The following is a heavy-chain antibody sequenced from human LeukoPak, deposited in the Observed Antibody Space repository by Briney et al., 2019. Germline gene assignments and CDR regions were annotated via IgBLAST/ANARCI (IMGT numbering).Heavy chain of an antibody. D-gene: IGHD5-18*01. CDR3: ARGEYSYGPYYMDV. CDR1: GGSISSYY. CDR2: IYYSGST. J-gene: IGHJ6*03. V-gene: IGHV4-59*01. Sequence: SETLSLTCTVSGGSISSYYWSWIRQPPGKGLEWIGYIYYSGSTNYNPSLKSRVTISVDTSKNQFPLKLSSVTAADTAVYYCARGEYSYGPYYMDVWGKGTTVTVSS.